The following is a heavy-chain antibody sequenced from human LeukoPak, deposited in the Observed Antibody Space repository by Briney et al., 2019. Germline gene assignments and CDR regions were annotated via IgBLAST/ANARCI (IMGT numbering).Heavy chain of an antibody. Sequence: SETLSLTCTVSGGSISSCYWSWIRQPPGKGLEWIGYIYYSGSTNYNPSLKSRVTISVDTSKNQFSLKLSSVTAADTAVYYCARGERTTYYYDSSGYYPFDYWGQGTLVTVSS. D-gene: IGHD3-22*01. CDR2: IYYSGST. J-gene: IGHJ4*02. V-gene: IGHV4-59*01. CDR1: GGSISSCY. CDR3: ARGERTTYYYDSSGYYPFDY.